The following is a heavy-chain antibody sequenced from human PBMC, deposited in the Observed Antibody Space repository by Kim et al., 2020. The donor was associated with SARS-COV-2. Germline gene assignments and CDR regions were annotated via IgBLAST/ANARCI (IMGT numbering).Heavy chain of an antibody. CDR3: AKEGQLNNYDWFDP. Sequence: GGSLRLSCSCSGFTFGDYVMGWFRQAPGKGLEWVGFIRTNAHGGTSEYAASVKGRFTISREDSKSIVYLQMSSLKIEDTGVYYCAKEGQLNNYDWFDPWGQGTLVTVSS. CDR1: GFTFGDYV. V-gene: IGHV3-49*03. D-gene: IGHD1-20*01. J-gene: IGHJ5*02. CDR2: IRTNAHGGTS.